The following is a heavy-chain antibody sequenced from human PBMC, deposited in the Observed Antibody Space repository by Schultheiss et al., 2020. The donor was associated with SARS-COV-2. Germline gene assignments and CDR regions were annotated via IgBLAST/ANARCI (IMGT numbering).Heavy chain of an antibody. J-gene: IGHJ4*02. Sequence: GGSLRLSCAASGFTFSSYAMSWVRQAPGKGLEWVSAISSSSSYIYYADSVKGRFTISRDNAKNSLYLQMGSLRAEDMAVYYCARGERYFDWFDYWGQGTLVTVSS. V-gene: IGHV3-21*01. CDR3: ARGERYFDWFDY. D-gene: IGHD3-9*01. CDR1: GFTFSSYA. CDR2: ISSSSSYI.